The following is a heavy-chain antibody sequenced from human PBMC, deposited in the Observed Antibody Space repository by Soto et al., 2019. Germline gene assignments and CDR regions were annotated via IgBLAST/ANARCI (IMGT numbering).Heavy chain of an antibody. Sequence: ASVKVSCKVSGYTLTELSMHWVRQAPGKGLEWMGGFDPEDGETIYAQKFQGRVTMTEDTSTDTTYMELSSLRSEDTAVYYCATVVIVGATNFDYWGQGTLVTVSS. CDR2: FDPEDGET. J-gene: IGHJ4*02. CDR3: ATVVIVGATNFDY. CDR1: GYTLTELS. V-gene: IGHV1-24*01. D-gene: IGHD1-26*01.